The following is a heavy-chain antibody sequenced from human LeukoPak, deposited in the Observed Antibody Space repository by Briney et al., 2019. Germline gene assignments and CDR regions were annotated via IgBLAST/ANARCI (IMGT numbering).Heavy chain of an antibody. Sequence: ASVKVSCKASGYTFTSYDINWVRQATGQGLEWMGWMNPNSGNTGYAQKFQGRVTMTRNTSISTAYMELSSLRSEDTAVYYCARGIYLDTEYAFDIWGQGTMVTVSS. CDR1: GYTFTSYD. D-gene: IGHD1-14*01. CDR2: MNPNSGNT. J-gene: IGHJ3*02. V-gene: IGHV1-8*01. CDR3: ARGIYLDTEYAFDI.